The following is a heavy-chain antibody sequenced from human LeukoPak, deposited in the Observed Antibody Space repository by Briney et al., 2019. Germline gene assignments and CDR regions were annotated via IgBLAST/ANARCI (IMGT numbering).Heavy chain of an antibody. Sequence: GGSLRLSCAASGFTFTGFSIHWVRQPPGKGLEWVALISYDGSNTYYADSVEGRFTISRDNSKNTLYLQMSSLRAEDTAVYYCAKDKSATPLGATHLDYWGQGTLVTVSS. CDR1: GFTFTGFS. J-gene: IGHJ4*02. CDR2: ISYDGSNT. V-gene: IGHV3-30*04. CDR3: AKDKSATPLGATHLDY. D-gene: IGHD1-26*01.